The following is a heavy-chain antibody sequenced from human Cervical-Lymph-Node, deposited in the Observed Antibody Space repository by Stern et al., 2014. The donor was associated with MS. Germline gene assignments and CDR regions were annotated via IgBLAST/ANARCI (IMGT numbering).Heavy chain of an antibody. J-gene: IGHJ3*01. D-gene: IGHD1-14*01. V-gene: IGHV3-30*04. CDR1: GFTFSTYA. CDR3: QTGDV. CDR2: ISNDGSNK. Sequence: VQLVESGGGVVQPGGSLRLSCAAYGFTFSTYAFHWVRQAPGPGLEWVAFISNDGSNKHYADSAKGRFTVSRDNSKNTLYLQMSSLRTEDTAVYYCQTGDVWGQGTMVTVSS.